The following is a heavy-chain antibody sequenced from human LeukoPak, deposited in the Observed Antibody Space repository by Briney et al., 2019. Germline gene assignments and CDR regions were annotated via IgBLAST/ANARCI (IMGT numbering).Heavy chain of an antibody. V-gene: IGHV3-30*02. Sequence: GGSLRLSCAASGFTFSNFGIHWVRQAPGKGLEWVAFIRNDGTNIYYVDSVKGRFTLSRDNSKNTVYLRMNSLRTEDTAVYYCAKEGFDPWGQGTLVTVSS. CDR1: GFTFSNFG. CDR2: IRNDGTNI. J-gene: IGHJ5*02. CDR3: AKEGFDP.